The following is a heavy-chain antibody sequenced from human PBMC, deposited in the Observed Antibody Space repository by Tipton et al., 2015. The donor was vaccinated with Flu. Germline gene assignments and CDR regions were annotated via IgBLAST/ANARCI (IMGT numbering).Heavy chain of an antibody. CDR2: IYHSGST. D-gene: IGHD2-2*01. Sequence: TLSLTCAVSGGSISSGGYSWIWIRQPPGKGLEWIGYIYHSGSTYYNASLKSRVTISVDRSKNQFSLKLSSVTAADTAVYYCAKGGTKTSSWYDHWGQGARVTVSS. J-gene: IGHJ5*02. V-gene: IGHV4-30-2*01. CDR1: GGSISSGGYS. CDR3: AKGGTKTSSWYDH.